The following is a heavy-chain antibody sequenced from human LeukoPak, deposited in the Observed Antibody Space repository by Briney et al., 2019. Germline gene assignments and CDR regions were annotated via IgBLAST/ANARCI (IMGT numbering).Heavy chain of an antibody. CDR1: GLTFKNYA. CDR3: AKGGHFSWFDP. V-gene: IGHV3-23*01. Sequence: SGGSLRLSCAASGLTFKNYAMTWVRRAPGKGLEWVSTISGKGDSTFYADSVKGRFTISRDNSKNTLSLQMNSPRADDTAVYYCAKGGHFSWFDPWGQGTLVTVSS. J-gene: IGHJ5*02. D-gene: IGHD1-26*01. CDR2: ISGKGDST.